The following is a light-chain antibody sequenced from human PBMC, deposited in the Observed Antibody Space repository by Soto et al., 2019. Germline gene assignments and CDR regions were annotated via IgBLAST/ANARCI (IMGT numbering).Light chain of an antibody. CDR1: QSVSSNS. CDR2: GAS. J-gene: IGKJ5*01. V-gene: IGKV3-20*01. CDR3: QQYGRSPFT. Sequence: EIVLTQSPGTLSLSPGERATLSCRASQSVSSNSLAWYQQTPGQAPRLLIYGASSRATGIPDRFSGSGSGKDFTLTISRLDPEDFAVYYCQQYGRSPFTFGQGTRLEIK.